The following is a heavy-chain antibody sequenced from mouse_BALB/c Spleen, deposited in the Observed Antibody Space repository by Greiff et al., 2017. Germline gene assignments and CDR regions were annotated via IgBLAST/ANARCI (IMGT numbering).Heavy chain of an antibody. V-gene: IGHV5-6-5*01. D-gene: IGHD1-1*01. CDR2: ISSGGST. CDR3: ARVEGDYYGYFDY. Sequence: EVQLQESGGGLVKPGGSLKLSCAASGFTFSSYAMSWVRQTPEKRLEWVASISSGGSTYYPDSVKGRFTISRDNARNILYLQMSSLRSEDTAMYYCARVEGDYYGYFDYWGQGTTLTVSS. J-gene: IGHJ2*01. CDR1: GFTFSSYA.